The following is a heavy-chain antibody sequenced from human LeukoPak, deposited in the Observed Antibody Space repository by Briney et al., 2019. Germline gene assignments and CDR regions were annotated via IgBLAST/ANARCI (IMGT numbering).Heavy chain of an antibody. CDR3: LGYCSRTSCLDAFDI. Sequence: GGSLRLSCAASGFTFSSYGMSWVRQAPGKGLEWVSGIKGRFTISRDNSKNTLYLQMNSLRAEDTAVYYPLGYCSRTSCLDAFDIWGQGTMVTVSS. D-gene: IGHD2-2*01. V-gene: IGHV3-23*01. J-gene: IGHJ3*02. CDR2: I. CDR1: GFTFSSYG.